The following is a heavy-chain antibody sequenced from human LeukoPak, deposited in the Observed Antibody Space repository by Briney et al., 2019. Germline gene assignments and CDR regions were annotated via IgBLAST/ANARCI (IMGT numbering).Heavy chain of an antibody. J-gene: IGHJ6*03. CDR1: GFTFSSYS. D-gene: IGHD5-18*01. V-gene: IGHV3-21*01. CDR2: ISSSSSYI. CDR3: ARGLRYGYYYYYYMDV. Sequence: GGSLRLSCAASGFTFSSYSMNWVRQAPGKGLEWVSSISSSSSYIYYADSVKGRFTISRDNAKNSLYLQMNSLRAEDTAVYYCARGLRYGYYYYYYMDVWGKGTTVTVSS.